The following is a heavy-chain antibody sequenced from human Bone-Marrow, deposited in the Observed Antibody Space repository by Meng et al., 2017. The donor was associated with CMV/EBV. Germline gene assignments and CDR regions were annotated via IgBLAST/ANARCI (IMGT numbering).Heavy chain of an antibody. CDR2: ISSSGSTI. CDR1: GFTFDDYA. J-gene: IGHJ5*02. Sequence: GGSLRLSCAASGFTFDDYAMHWVRQAPGKGLEWVSYISSSGSTIYYADSVKGRFTISRDNAKNSLYLQMNSLRAEDTAVYYCARIYCGGDCYPPDPWFDPWVRGTLVTVS. CDR3: ARIYCGGDCYPPDPWFDP. D-gene: IGHD2-21*01. V-gene: IGHV3-48*03.